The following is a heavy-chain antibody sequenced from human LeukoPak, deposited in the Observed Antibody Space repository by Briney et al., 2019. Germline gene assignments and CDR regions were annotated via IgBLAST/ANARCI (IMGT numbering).Heavy chain of an antibody. J-gene: IGHJ4*02. Sequence: ASVKESCKASGYTFTGYYMHWVRQAPGQGLEWMGWINPNSGGTNYAQKFQGRVTMTRDTSISTAYMELSRLRSDDTAVYYCARGDSMDTAMKGFDDWGQGRLVTVSS. CDR3: ARGDSMDTAMKGFDD. CDR1: GYTFTGYY. V-gene: IGHV1-2*02. D-gene: IGHD5-18*01. CDR2: INPNSGGT.